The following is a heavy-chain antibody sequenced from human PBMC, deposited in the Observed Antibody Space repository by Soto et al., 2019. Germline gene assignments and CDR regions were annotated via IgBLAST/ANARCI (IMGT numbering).Heavy chain of an antibody. D-gene: IGHD2-2*01. CDR3: ARSFDQDIVVVPAAKYYYYMDV. V-gene: IGHV4-59*08. J-gene: IGHJ6*03. CDR1: GGSISSYY. Sequence: SETLSLTCTVSGGSISSYYWSWIRQPPGKGLEWIGYIYYSGSTNYNPSLKSRVTISVDTSKNQFSLKLSSVTAADTAVYYCARSFDQDIVVVPAAKYYYYMDVWGKGTTVTVSS. CDR2: IYYSGST.